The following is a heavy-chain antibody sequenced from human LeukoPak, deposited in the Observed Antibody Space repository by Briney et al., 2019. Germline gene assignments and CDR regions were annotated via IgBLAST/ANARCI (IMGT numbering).Heavy chain of an antibody. V-gene: IGHV3-48*03. CDR2: IITGGRTV. D-gene: IGHD4-17*01. Sequence: TGGSLRLSCAASGFTFSDYEMNWVRQAPGKGLEWLSYIITGGRTVKYADSVKGRLTISRDNARSSLFLQMSNLRVEDTAVYFCARGATVTYYFDHWGQGILVAVSS. J-gene: IGHJ4*02. CDR1: GFTFSDYE. CDR3: ARGATVTYYFDH.